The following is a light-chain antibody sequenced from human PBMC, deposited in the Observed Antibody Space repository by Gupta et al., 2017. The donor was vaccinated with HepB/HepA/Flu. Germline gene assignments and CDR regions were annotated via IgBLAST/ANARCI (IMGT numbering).Light chain of an antibody. V-gene: IGLV1-44*01. Sequence: QSVVTQPPSVSGTPGQRVTISCSGSTSNIGSNNVNWYQQFPGAAPSLLIVINDQRPSGVPARFSASKSGTSASLVISGLQSEEEADYYCAAWDDALPGSYVFGSGTTVSVL. J-gene: IGLJ1*01. CDR1: TSNIGSNN. CDR3: AAWDDALPGSYV. CDR2: IND.